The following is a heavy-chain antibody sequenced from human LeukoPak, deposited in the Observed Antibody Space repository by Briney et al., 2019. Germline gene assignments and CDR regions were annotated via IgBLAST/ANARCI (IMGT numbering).Heavy chain of an antibody. CDR1: GFTFDDYS. J-gene: IGHJ4*02. D-gene: IGHD1-14*01. V-gene: IGHV3-43D*03. CDR2: ISWDGDSS. Sequence: PGGSLRLSCAASGFTFDDYSMHWVRQAPGKGLEWVSLISWDGDSSYYADSVKGRFTISRDNSKNSLFLQMNGLSAADTAFYFCAKDHGKTSTVLDYWGQGTLVTVSS. CDR3: AKDHGKTSTVLDY.